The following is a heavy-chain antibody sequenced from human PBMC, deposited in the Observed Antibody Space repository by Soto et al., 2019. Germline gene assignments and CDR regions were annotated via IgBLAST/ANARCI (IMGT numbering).Heavy chain of an antibody. CDR1: GFTFSGSA. CDR3: TRHVPDSSGYYPDY. CDR2: IRSKANSYAT. D-gene: IGHD3-22*01. V-gene: IGHV3-73*01. J-gene: IGHJ4*02. Sequence: GGSLRISCVASGFTFSGSAMHWVRQASGKGLEWVGRIRSKANSYATAYAASVKGRFTISRDDSKNTAYLQMNSLKTEDTAVYYCTRHVPDSSGYYPDYWGQGTLVTVSS.